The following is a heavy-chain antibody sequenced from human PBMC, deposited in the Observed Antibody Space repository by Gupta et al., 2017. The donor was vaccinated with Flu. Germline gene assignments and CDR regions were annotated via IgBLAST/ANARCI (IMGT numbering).Heavy chain of an antibody. V-gene: IGHV3-15*01. D-gene: IGHD2-2*01. Sequence: EVQVVESGGGLVKPGGSLRLSCAASGFTFCTAWITWVRKAPGKGLEWVGRIKSKGEGGTADYAAPVKGRFTISRDDSKNTLYLQMNSLKTEDTAVYYCTTVDVVLPAALDGYYYYGMDAWGRGTTGTVSS. CDR1: GFTFCTAW. CDR2: IKSKGEGGTA. J-gene: IGHJ6*02. CDR3: TTVDVVLPAALDGYYYYGMDA.